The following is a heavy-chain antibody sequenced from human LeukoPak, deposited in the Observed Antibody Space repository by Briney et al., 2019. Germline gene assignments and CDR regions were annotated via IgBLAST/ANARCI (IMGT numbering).Heavy chain of an antibody. D-gene: IGHD5-12*01. CDR3: AKVVDIEATNLIDY. Sequence: GGSLRLSCAASGFTFSSYAMSWVRRSPGKGLEWGSAISGSGGGNTYFADSVKGRFTIARDDSKNTLYLLLNSLRNEDTAVYYCAKVVDIEATNLIDYWGQGTLVTVSS. J-gene: IGHJ4*02. V-gene: IGHV3-23*01. CDR1: GFTFSSYA. CDR2: ISGSGGGNT.